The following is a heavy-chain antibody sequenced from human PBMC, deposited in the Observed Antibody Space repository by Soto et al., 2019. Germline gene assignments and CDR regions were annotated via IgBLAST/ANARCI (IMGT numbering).Heavy chain of an antibody. Sequence: HPGGSLRLSCAASGFTFSSYGMHWVRQAPGKGLEWVAVISYDGSNKYYADSVKGRFTISRDNSKNTLYLQMNSLRAEDTAAYYCALSLGYCSSTSCYRGYYYGMDVWGQGTTVTVSS. D-gene: IGHD2-2*01. CDR2: ISYDGSNK. CDR3: ALSLGYCSSTSCYRGYYYGMDV. V-gene: IGHV3-30*03. CDR1: GFTFSSYG. J-gene: IGHJ6*02.